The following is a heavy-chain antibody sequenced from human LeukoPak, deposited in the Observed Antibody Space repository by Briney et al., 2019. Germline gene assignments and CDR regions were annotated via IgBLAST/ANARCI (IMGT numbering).Heavy chain of an antibody. J-gene: IGHJ4*02. CDR1: GFTFSNAW. Sequence: PGGSLRLSCAASGFTFSNAWMSWVRQAPGKGLEWIGRIYTSGSTNYNPSLKSRVTISVDTSKNQFSLKLSSVTAADTAVYYCARLRLGVDWGQGTLVTVSS. CDR2: IYTSGST. D-gene: IGHD3-16*01. V-gene: IGHV4-59*10. CDR3: ARLRLGVD.